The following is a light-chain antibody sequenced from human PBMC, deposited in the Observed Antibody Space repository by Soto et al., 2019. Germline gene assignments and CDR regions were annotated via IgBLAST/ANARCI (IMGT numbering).Light chain of an antibody. CDR3: ETWDSNTPWV. CDR2: LEGSGSY. Sequence: QSVLTQSSSASASLGSSVKLTCTLSSRHSSYIIAWHQQQPGKAPRYLMKLEGSGSYNKGSGVPDRFSGSSSGADRYLTISNLQFEDEADYYCETWDSNTPWVFGGGTKVTVL. J-gene: IGLJ3*02. CDR1: SRHSSYI. V-gene: IGLV4-60*02.